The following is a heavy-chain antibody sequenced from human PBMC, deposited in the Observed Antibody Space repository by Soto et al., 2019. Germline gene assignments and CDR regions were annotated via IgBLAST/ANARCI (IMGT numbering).Heavy chain of an antibody. V-gene: IGHV4-34*01. D-gene: IGHD6-6*01. CDR1: GGSFSGYY. CDR3: ATRGKSIAARPAVSRRGWFDP. CDR2: INHRGST. J-gene: IGHJ5*02. Sequence: QVQLQQWGAGLLKPSETLSLTCAVYGGSFSGYYWSWIRQPPGKGLEWIGEINHRGSTNYNPSLKSRVTITVDTSKNQFSLKLSCVTAADTAVYYCATRGKSIAARPAVSRRGWFDPWGQGTLVTVSS.